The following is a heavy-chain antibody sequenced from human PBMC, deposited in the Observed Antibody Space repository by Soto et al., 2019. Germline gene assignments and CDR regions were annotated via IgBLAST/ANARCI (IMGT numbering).Heavy chain of an antibody. CDR3: ARRGGALDY. J-gene: IGHJ4*02. V-gene: IGHV4-59*01. D-gene: IGHD2-21*01. CDR1: GGSISSYY. Sequence: SETLSLTCTVSGGSISSYYWSWIRQPPGKGLEWIGYIYYSGSTNYNPSLKSRVTISVDTSKNQFSLKLSSVTAADTAVYYCARRGGALDYWGQGTLVTVSS. CDR2: IYYSGST.